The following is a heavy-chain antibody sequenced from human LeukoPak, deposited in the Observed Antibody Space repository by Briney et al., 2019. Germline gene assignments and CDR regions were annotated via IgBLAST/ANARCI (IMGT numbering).Heavy chain of an antibody. D-gene: IGHD4-17*01. J-gene: IGHJ6*02. Sequence: PGGSLRLSCAASGFIFSSYAMYWVRQAPGKGLEYVSAITSNGGSTYYANSVKGRFTISRDNSKNTLYLQMGSLGAEDMAVYYCARGNSVTYHFYGLDVWGQGTTVTVSS. CDR3: ARGNSVTYHFYGLDV. V-gene: IGHV3-64*01. CDR2: ITSNGGST. CDR1: GFIFSSYA.